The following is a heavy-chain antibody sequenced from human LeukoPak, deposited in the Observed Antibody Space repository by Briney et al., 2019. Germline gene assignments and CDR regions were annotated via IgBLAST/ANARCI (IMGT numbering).Heavy chain of an antibody. V-gene: IGHV1-18*04. D-gene: IGHD1-26*01. Sequence: GESLKISCKGSGYSFTSYWISWVRQAPGQGLEWMGWISAYNGNTNYAQKLQGRVTMTTDTSTSTAYMELRSLRSDDTAVYYCCFHGIGMNYWGQGTLVTVSS. CDR1: GYSFTSYW. J-gene: IGHJ4*02. CDR2: ISAYNGNT. CDR3: CFHGIGMNY.